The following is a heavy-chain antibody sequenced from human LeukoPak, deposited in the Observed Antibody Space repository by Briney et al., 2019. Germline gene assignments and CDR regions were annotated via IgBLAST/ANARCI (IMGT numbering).Heavy chain of an antibody. Sequence: SETLSLTCNVSGGSIRSYYWSWIRQPPGKGLEWIGYIYYSGSTNYNPSLESRVTMSVDTSKNLFSLILSSVTAADTAVYYCARSAFYYGSGSYCDYWGQGTLVTVSS. CDR3: ARSAFYYGSGSYCDY. CDR2: IYYSGST. J-gene: IGHJ4*02. V-gene: IGHV4-59*01. D-gene: IGHD3-10*01. CDR1: GGSIRSYY.